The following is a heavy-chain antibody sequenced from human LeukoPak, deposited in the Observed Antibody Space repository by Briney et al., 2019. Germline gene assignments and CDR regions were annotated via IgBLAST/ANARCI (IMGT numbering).Heavy chain of an antibody. CDR3: ASGGGSRSSTFDCASTSCPIDY. Sequence: GESLRLSCASSGFSLNILWMTWVRQAPGRGREWVANIRQEGSEKHYVTSVKGRFTISRDNANNSLYLQMNSLRGEDTAVYYCASGGGSRSSTFDCASTSCPIDYWGQGTHVTVSS. CDR2: IRQEGSEK. D-gene: IGHD2-2*01. V-gene: IGHV3-7*01. CDR1: GFSLNILW. J-gene: IGHJ4*02.